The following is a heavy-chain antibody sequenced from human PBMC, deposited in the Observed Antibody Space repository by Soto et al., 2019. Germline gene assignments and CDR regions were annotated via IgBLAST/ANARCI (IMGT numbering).Heavy chain of an antibody. CDR1: GFTFSSYG. CDR3: AKADYGSGSFTFDY. CDR2: ISYDGSNK. J-gene: IGHJ4*02. Sequence: QVQLVESGGGVVQPGRSLRLSCAASGFTFSSYGMHWVRQAPGKGLEWVAVISYDGSNKYYADSVKGRFTISRDNSKNTLYLQLNCLRAVDTAVHYCAKADYGSGSFTFDYWGQVTLVTVSS. D-gene: IGHD3-10*01. V-gene: IGHV3-30*18.